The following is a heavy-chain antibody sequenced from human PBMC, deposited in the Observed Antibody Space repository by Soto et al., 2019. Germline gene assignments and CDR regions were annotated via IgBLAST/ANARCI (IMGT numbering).Heavy chain of an antibody. CDR2: ISTYNGDT. J-gene: IGHJ6*02. CDR1: GYTFSTSG. D-gene: IGHD2-15*01. Sequence: ASLKVSCKASGYTFSTSGMSWLRQAPGQGLEWMGWISTYNGDTNDAPKFQDRVTMTSDTSTSTVYMELRSLRSDDTAVYYCARAGAAPYYYYGMDVWGQGTWVTVSS. CDR3: ARAGAAPYYYYGMDV. V-gene: IGHV1-18*01.